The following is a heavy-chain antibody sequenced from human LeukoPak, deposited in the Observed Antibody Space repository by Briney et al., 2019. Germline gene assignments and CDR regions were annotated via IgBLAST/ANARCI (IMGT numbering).Heavy chain of an antibody. CDR3: ARDKLRGSAGNYYYMDV. CDR2: ITGGGGNT. D-gene: IGHD1-26*01. CDR1: GFTFSSFA. J-gene: IGHJ6*03. V-gene: IGHV3-23*01. Sequence: PGGSLRLSCAASGFTFSSFAMSWVRQAPGKGLEWVSAITGGGGNTYYADSVKGRFTISRDNSKNTLYLQMNSLSADDTAVYYCARDKLRGSAGNYYYMDVWGKGTTVTVSS.